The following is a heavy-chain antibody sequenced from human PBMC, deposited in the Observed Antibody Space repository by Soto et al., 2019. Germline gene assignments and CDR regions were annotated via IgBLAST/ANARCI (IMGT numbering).Heavy chain of an antibody. Sequence: LRLSCAASGFTFSNAWMSWVRQAPGKGLEWVGRIKSKTDGGTTDYAAPVKGRFTISRDDSKNTLYLQMNSLKTEDTAVYYCTTSLGCSSTSCRYYYYYYGMDVWGQGTTVTVSS. CDR2: IKSKTDGGTT. J-gene: IGHJ6*02. CDR3: TTSLGCSSTSCRYYYYYYGMDV. CDR1: GFTFSNAW. V-gene: IGHV3-15*01. D-gene: IGHD2-2*01.